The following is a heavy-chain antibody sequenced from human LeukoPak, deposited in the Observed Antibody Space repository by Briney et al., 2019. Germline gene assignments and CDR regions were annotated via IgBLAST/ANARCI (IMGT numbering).Heavy chain of an antibody. CDR3: TTQYGDYEGY. V-gene: IGHV1-24*01. CDR2: FDPEDGES. J-gene: IGHJ4*02. CDR1: GYTLTELS. D-gene: IGHD4-17*01. Sequence: ASVKVSCKVSGYTLTELSMHWVRQAPGKGLEWMGGFDPEDGESIYAQKFQGRVTMTEDTSTDTAYMELSSLRSEDTAVYYCTTQYGDYEGYWGQGTLVTVSS.